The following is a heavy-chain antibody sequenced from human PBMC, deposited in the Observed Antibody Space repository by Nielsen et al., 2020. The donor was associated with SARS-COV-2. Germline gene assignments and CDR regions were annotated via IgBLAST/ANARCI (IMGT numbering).Heavy chain of an antibody. CDR1: GFTFSSYA. CDR3: ARSPRDYYGMDV. J-gene: IGHJ6*02. V-gene: IGHV3-23*01. CDR2: SSGSGGST. Sequence: GSLSLSCAASGFTFSSYAMSWGRQAPGQGLEWVSASSGSGGSTYYADPVKGRFTTSRDNSKNTLYLQMNSLRSDDTAVYYCARSPRDYYGMDVWGQGTTVTVSS.